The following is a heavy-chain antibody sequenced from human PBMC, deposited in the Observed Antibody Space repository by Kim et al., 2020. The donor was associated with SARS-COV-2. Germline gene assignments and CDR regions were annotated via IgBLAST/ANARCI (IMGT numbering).Heavy chain of an antibody. J-gene: IGHJ5*02. D-gene: IGHD1-26*01. CDR3: ARPGVVGPTYWFDP. Sequence: GGSLRLSCAASGFTFSAYAMLWVRQAPGKGPEWVAVISSDGSYKFYADSVKGRFTISRDSSKNTLYLQMNSLRAEDTAVYYFARPGVVGPTYWFDPWGQGTLVTVSS. V-gene: IGHV3-30*14. CDR2: ISSDGSYK. CDR1: GFTFSAYA.